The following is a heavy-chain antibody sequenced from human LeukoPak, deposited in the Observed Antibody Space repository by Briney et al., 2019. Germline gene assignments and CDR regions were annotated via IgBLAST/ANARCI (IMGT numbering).Heavy chain of an antibody. J-gene: IGHJ3*01. Sequence: GGSLRLSCAASGFTFSSYAMHWVRQAPGKGLEWVGRMKSMVSGGTPDYAAPVRGIFTISRDDSKNTLYLQMNSLTTEDGAVYYCNTDFLWGQGTMVTVSS. CDR3: NTDFL. CDR2: MKSMVSGGTP. CDR1: GFTFSSYA. V-gene: IGHV3-15*01.